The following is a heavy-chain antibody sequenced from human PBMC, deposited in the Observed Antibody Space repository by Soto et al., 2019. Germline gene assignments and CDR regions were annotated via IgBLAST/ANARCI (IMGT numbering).Heavy chain of an antibody. CDR3: ARQGSWPYYYYGLDV. CDR1: GYTFTTSG. J-gene: IGHJ6*02. D-gene: IGHD1-26*01. Sequence: QVQLVQSGTEVRKPGASVKVSCEASGYTFTTSGISWVRQVPGQGLEWMGWISTYNGDTNSAQNFQGRVLMTADTSTGTAYMEFVSQKSDDTAVYYCARQGSWPYYYYGLDVWGQGTIVTVSS. CDR2: ISTYNGDT. V-gene: IGHV1-18*01.